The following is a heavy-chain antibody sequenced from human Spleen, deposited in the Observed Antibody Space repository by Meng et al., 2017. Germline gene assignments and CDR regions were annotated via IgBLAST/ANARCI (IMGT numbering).Heavy chain of an antibody. D-gene: IGHD3-10*01. CDR1: GFTFSSYS. CDR2: ISSSSSYI. CDR3: AREIEITMVRGVPNYFDY. Sequence: GESLKISCAASGFTFSSYSMNWVRQAPGKGLEWVSSISSSSSYIYYADSVKGRFTISRDNSKNTLYLQMNSLRAEDTAVYYCAREIEITMVRGVPNYFDYWGQGTLVTVSS. V-gene: IGHV3-21*01. J-gene: IGHJ4*02.